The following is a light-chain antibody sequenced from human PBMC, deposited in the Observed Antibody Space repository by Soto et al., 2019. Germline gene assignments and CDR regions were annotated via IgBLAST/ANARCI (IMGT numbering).Light chain of an antibody. CDR2: EVS. V-gene: IGLV2-14*01. J-gene: IGLJ3*02. Sequence: QSALTQPASVSGSPGQSITISCTGTSSDVGGYNYVSWYQKHPGKAPQLMIYEVSNRPSGVSNRFSGSKSGNTASLTISGLQAEDEADYYCSSYTISSSNWVFGGGTKLTVL. CDR3: SSYTISSSNWV. CDR1: SSDVGGYNY.